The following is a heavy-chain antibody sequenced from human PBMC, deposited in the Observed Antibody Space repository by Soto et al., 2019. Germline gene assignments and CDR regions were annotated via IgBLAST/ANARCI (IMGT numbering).Heavy chain of an antibody. D-gene: IGHD5-12*01. CDR3: ARDHDSGSPGY. CDR2: ISAYNGNT. J-gene: IGHJ4*02. V-gene: IGHV1-18*01. Sequence: QVQLVQSGAEVKKPGASVKVSCKASGYTFSTYGIIWVRQAPGQGLEWMGWISAYNGNTNYRQKLQGRVTMTTDPSTSKDYMELGSLRSDDAAVYYCARDHDSGSPGYWGQGTLVTVSS. CDR1: GYTFSTYG.